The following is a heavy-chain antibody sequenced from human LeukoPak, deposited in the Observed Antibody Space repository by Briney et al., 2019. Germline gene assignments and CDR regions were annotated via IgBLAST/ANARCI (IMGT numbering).Heavy chain of an antibody. CDR3: ARGRYGDIVVVPAAQNWFDP. Sequence: GASVKVSCKASGYTFTGYGISWVRQAPGQGLEWMGGIIPTFGTANYAQKFQGRVTITADESTSTAYMELSSLRSEDTAVYYCARGRYGDIVVVPAAQNWFDPWGQGTLVTVSS. V-gene: IGHV1-69*13. D-gene: IGHD2-2*01. CDR1: GYTFTGYG. CDR2: IIPTFGTA. J-gene: IGHJ5*02.